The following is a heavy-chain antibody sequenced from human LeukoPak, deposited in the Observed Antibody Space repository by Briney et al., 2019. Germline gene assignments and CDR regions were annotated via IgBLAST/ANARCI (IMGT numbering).Heavy chain of an antibody. CDR3: AKDYYYDSSGWDDNAFDI. CDR1: GFTFSSYA. Sequence: GGSLRLSCAASGFTFSSYAMSWVRQAPGKGLEWVSAISGSGGSTYYADSAKGRFTISRDNSKNTLYLQMNSLRAEDTVVYYCAKDYYYDSSGWDDNAFDIWGQGTMATVSS. CDR2: ISGSGGST. D-gene: IGHD3-22*01. J-gene: IGHJ3*02. V-gene: IGHV3-23*01.